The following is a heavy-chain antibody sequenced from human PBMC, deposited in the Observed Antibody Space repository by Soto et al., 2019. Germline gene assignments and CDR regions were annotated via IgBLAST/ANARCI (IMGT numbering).Heavy chain of an antibody. CDR1: GYTFTDNY. D-gene: IGHD1-26*01. Sequence: ASVKVSCKASGYTFTDNYIHWVRQAPGQGLEWMGWINPISGGPKYAYEFQGRVTMTRDTSSSTVYMELTRLRSDDTAVYYCAREFALKTLQHGGSLNYDLWGQGSLVTVSS. CDR2: INPISGGP. CDR3: AREFALKTLQHGGSLNYDL. V-gene: IGHV1-2*07. J-gene: IGHJ5*02.